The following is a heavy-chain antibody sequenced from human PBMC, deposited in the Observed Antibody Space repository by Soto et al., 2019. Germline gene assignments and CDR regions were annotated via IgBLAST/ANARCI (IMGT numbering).Heavy chain of an antibody. CDR3: AGVATVTYWYFDL. Sequence: QVQLVESGGVLVKPGGSLRLSCAASGFTFSDYDMSWIRQAPGKGQEWVSYISSSGSTIYYADSVKGRFTISRDNAKNSLYLKMNSLRDEDTAGYYCAGVATVTYWYFDLWGRGTLVTVSS. V-gene: IGHV3-11*01. D-gene: IGHD4-4*01. J-gene: IGHJ2*01. CDR2: ISSSGSTI. CDR1: GFTFSDYD.